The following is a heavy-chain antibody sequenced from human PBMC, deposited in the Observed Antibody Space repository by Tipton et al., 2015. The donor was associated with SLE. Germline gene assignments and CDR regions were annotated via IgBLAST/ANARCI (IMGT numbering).Heavy chain of an antibody. Sequence: TLSLTCTVSGGSISSSSYYWGWIRQPPGKGLEWIGSIYHSGSTNYNPSLKSRVTISVDKSKNQFSLKLSSVTAADTAVYYCARDRLYYYGMDVWGQGTTVTVSS. J-gene: IGHJ6*02. D-gene: IGHD5/OR15-5a*01. V-gene: IGHV4-39*07. CDR2: IYHSGST. CDR1: GGSISSSSYY. CDR3: ARDRLYYYGMDV.